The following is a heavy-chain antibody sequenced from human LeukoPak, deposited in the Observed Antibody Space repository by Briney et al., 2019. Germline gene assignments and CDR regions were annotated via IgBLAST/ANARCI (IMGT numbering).Heavy chain of an antibody. CDR2: IWYDGSNK. Sequence: GRSLRLSCAASGFTFSSYGMHWVRQAPGKGLEWVAVIWYDGSNKYYADSVKGRFTISRDNSKNTLYLQMNSLRAEDTAVYYCARSLRRAVGDAFDIWGQGTMVTASS. D-gene: IGHD3-10*01. CDR1: GFTFSSYG. CDR3: ARSLRRAVGDAFDI. V-gene: IGHV3-33*01. J-gene: IGHJ3*02.